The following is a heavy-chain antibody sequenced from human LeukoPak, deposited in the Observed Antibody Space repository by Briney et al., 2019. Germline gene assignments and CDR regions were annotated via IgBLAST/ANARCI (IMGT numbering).Heavy chain of an antibody. Sequence: GGSLRLSCAASGFTFSDYYMSWIRQAPGKGLEWVSVIFGGGPTHYADSVKGRFTISRDNSKNTLYLQMNSLRVEDTAVYYCILATIGRSLDYWGQGTLVTVSP. CDR2: IFGGGPT. J-gene: IGHJ4*02. CDR1: GFTFSDYY. CDR3: ILATIGRSLDY. D-gene: IGHD5-12*01. V-gene: IGHV3-53*01.